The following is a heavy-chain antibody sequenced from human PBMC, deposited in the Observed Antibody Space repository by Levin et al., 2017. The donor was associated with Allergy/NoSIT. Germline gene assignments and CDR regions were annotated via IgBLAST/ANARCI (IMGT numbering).Heavy chain of an antibody. CDR2: ISGSGGST. D-gene: IGHD6-13*01. V-gene: IGHV3-23*01. CDR1: GFTFSSYA. CDR3: AKARRGGPAARIDY. J-gene: IGHJ4*02. Sequence: GGSLRLSCAASGFTFSSYAMSWVRQAPGKGLEWVSAISGSGGSTYYADSVKGRFTISRDNSKNTLYLQMNSLRAEDTAVYYCAKARRGGPAARIDYWGQGTLVTVSS.